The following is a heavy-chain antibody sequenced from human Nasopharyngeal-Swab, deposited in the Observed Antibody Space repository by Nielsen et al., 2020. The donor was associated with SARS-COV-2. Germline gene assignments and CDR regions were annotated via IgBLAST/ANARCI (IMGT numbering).Heavy chain of an antibody. CDR1: GFTFSSYW. Sequence: GESLKISCAASGFTFSSYWMSWVRQAPGKGPEWVANIKQDGSEKYYVDSVKGRSTISRDNAKNSLYLQMNSLRAEDTAVYYCARWSPPFGDFDYWGQGTLVTVSS. V-gene: IGHV3-7*01. D-gene: IGHD3-16*01. CDR2: IKQDGSEK. J-gene: IGHJ4*02. CDR3: ARWSPPFGDFDY.